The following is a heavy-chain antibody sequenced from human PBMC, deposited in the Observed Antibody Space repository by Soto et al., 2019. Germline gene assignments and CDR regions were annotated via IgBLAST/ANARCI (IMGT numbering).Heavy chain of an antibody. J-gene: IGHJ5*02. Sequence: QVQLQESGPGLVKPSQTLSLTCTVSGGSISSGGYYWSWIRQHPGKGLEWIGYIYYSGSTYYNPSLKRRVTISVDTSKNQFSLKLSSVTAADTAVYYCARGPMYYYDSSGYYKNNWFDPWGQGTLVTVSS. V-gene: IGHV4-31*03. D-gene: IGHD3-22*01. CDR1: GGSISSGGYY. CDR2: IYYSGST. CDR3: ARGPMYYYDSSGYYKNNWFDP.